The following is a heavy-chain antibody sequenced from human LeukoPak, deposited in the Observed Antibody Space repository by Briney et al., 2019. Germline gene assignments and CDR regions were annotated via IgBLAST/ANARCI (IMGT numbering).Heavy chain of an antibody. D-gene: IGHD3-10*01. Sequence: SETLSLTCGVSGGSFRGYFWSWIRQPPGKGLEWIGEINHSGSTNYNPSPKSRVTISVDTSKNQFSLKLSSVTAADTAVYYCARGQGHYYGSGSYYKSWFDPWGQGTLVTVSS. CDR3: ARGQGHYYGSGSYYKSWFDP. V-gene: IGHV4-34*01. CDR1: GGSFRGYF. CDR2: INHSGST. J-gene: IGHJ5*02.